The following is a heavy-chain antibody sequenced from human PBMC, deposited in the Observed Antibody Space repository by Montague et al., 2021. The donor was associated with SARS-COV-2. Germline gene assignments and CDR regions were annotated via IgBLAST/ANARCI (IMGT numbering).Heavy chain of an antibody. CDR2: IYWNDGK. Sequence: VKPTQTFTLICSFSGFSLDTRGAGVAWIRPPPGKALEWLGTIYWNDGKHYTSSLKSRLSMSKDTSKNQVVLILTDVDPADTATYFCAHREEDNNGYSWFDPWGQGTLVTVSS. D-gene: IGHD5-12*01. J-gene: IGHJ5*02. V-gene: IGHV2-5*01. CDR3: AHREEDNNGYSWFDP. CDR1: GFSLDTRGAG.